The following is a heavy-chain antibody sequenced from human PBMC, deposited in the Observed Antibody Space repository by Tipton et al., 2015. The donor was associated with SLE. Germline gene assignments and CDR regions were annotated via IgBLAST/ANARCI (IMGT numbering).Heavy chain of an antibody. CDR3: ARVSYYGSGSYYPLDY. V-gene: IGHV4-59*11. CDR2: IYYSGST. J-gene: IGHJ4*02. D-gene: IGHD3-10*01. Sequence: TLSLTCTVSGGSISSHYWSWIRQPPGKGLEWFGYIYYSGSTNYNPPLKSRVTISVDTSKNQFSLKLSSVTAADTAVYYCARVSYYGSGSYYPLDYWGQGTLVTVSS. CDR1: GGSISSHY.